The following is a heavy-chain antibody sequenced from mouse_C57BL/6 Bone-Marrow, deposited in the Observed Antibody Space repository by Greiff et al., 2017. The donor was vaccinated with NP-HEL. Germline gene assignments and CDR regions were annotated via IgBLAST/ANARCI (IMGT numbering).Heavy chain of an antibody. D-gene: IGHD4-1*01. V-gene: IGHV1-55*01. CDR1: GYTFTSYW. CDR2: IYPGSGST. CDR3: ALTPFAY. J-gene: IGHJ3*01. Sequence: QVQLQQPGAELVKPGASVKMSCKASGYTFTSYWITWVKQRPGQGLEWIGDIYPGSGSTNYNENFKSKATLTVDTSSSTAYMQLSSLTSEDSAFYYCALTPFAYWGPLTLFPVSA.